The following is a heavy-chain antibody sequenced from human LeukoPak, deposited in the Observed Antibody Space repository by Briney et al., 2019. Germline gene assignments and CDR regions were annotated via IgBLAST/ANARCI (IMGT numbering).Heavy chain of an antibody. Sequence: GGSLRLSCAVSGFNFNDAWMSWVRQAPGRGLEWVGRIKTIADGGTRDYAAPAKGRFIISRDDSKNTLYLQMNNLKTEDTAVYYCTSHYGSGGFWGQGTLVTVSS. J-gene: IGHJ4*02. D-gene: IGHD3-10*01. V-gene: IGHV3-15*07. CDR1: GFNFNDAW. CDR3: TSHYGSGGF. CDR2: IKTIADGGTR.